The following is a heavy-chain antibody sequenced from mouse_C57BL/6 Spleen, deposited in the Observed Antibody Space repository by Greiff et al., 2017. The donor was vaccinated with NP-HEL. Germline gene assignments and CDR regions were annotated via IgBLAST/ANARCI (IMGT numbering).Heavy chain of an antibody. CDR1: GYTFTSYD. CDR3: ARCSSYGYFDV. Sequence: VKLVESGPELVKPGASVKLSCKASGYTFTSYDINWVKQRPGQGLEWIGWIYPRDGSTKYNEKFKGKATLTVDTSSSTAYMELHSLTSEDSAVYFCARCSSYGYFDVWGTGTTVTVSS. CDR2: IYPRDGST. J-gene: IGHJ1*03. D-gene: IGHD1-1*01. V-gene: IGHV1-85*01.